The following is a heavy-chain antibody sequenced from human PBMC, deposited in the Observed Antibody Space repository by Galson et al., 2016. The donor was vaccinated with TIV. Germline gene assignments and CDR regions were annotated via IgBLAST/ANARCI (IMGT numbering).Heavy chain of an antibody. CDR3: LREESRGHDAFTVTVGFEY. Sequence: SLRLSCAASGFTFRYYPMHWVRQAPGKGLECVAVIPYDGNIETYADSVKGRFSNSRDNSNTTLSLQRNNLRPEDTATYYCLREESRGHDAFTVTVGFEYWGQGTLVTVSS. CDR2: IPYDGNIE. D-gene: IGHD4-17*01. V-gene: IGHV3-30*04. CDR1: GFTFRYYP. J-gene: IGHJ4*02.